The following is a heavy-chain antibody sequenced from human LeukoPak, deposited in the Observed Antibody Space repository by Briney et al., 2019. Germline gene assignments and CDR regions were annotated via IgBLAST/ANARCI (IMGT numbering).Heavy chain of an antibody. D-gene: IGHD6-13*01. CDR2: ISGSGGST. V-gene: IGHV3-23*01. CDR3: AILPGYSSGWYEVNY. Sequence: GGFLRLSCAASGFTFSSYAMSWVRQAPGKGLEWVSGISGSGGSTYYADSVKGRFTISRDNSRNTLYRQMNSPRAEDTAVYYCAILPGYSSGWYEVNYWGQGTLVTVPS. CDR1: GFTFSSYA. J-gene: IGHJ4*02.